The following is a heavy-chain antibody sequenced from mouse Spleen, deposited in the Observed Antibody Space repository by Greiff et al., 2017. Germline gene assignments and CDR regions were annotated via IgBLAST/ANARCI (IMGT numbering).Heavy chain of an antibody. V-gene: IGHV2-9*02. CDR3: ARDRGYYGSSYGYFDV. CDR1: GFSLTSYG. D-gene: IGHD1-1*01. J-gene: IGHJ1*01. Sequence: VQLVESGPGLVAPSQSLSITCTVSGFSLTSYGVHWVRQPPGKGLEWLGVIWAGGSTNYNSALMSRLSISKDNSKSQVFLKMNSLQTDDTAMYYCARDRGYYGSSYGYFDVWGAGTTVTVSS. CDR2: IWAGGST.